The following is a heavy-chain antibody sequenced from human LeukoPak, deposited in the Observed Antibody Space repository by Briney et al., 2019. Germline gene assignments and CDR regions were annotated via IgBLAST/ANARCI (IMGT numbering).Heavy chain of an antibody. J-gene: IGHJ6*03. D-gene: IGHD1-14*01. CDR3: AKDVSPDYYYYMDV. CDR1: GFTFSSYA. V-gene: IGHV3-23*01. Sequence: GSLRLSFAASGFTFSSYAMGWVRQAPGKGLEWVSAISGSGGSTYYADSVKGRFTISRDNSKNTLYLQMNSLRAEDTAVYYCAKDVSPDYYYYMDVWGKGTTVTVSS. CDR2: ISGSGGST.